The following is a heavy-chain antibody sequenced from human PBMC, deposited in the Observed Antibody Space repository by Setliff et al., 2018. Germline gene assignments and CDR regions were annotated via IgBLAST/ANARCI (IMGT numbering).Heavy chain of an antibody. J-gene: IGHJ5*02. D-gene: IGHD5-12*01. Sequence: PVGSLRLSCAASGFTFSDYYMTWIRQAPGKGLEWVSYISRGGNTIYYADSVKGRFTISRDNAKNSLYLQMNSLRAEDTAVYYCARAPSTRGYSGYDSWGQGTLVTVSS. CDR2: ISRGGNTI. CDR1: GFTFSDYY. CDR3: ARAPSTRGYSGYDS. V-gene: IGHV3-11*04.